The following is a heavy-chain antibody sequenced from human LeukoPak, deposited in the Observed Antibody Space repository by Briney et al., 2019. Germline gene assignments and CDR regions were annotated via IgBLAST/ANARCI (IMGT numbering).Heavy chain of an antibody. CDR3: AKDPSRYDSSGYYFY. J-gene: IGHJ4*02. Sequence: GGSLRLSCAASGFTFSGYAIHWVRQAPGKGVEWVALISYYGSNTYFADSVKGRFTLSRDNSKNTVYLQMNSLRPEDTAVYYCAKDPSRYDSSGYYFYWGQGTLVTVSS. D-gene: IGHD3-22*01. CDR1: GFTFSGYA. CDR2: ISYYGSNT. V-gene: IGHV3-30*01.